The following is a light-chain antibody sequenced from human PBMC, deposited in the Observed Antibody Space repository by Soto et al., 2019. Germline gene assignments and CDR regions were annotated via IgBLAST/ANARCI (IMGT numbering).Light chain of an antibody. CDR1: QNVTSS. J-gene: IGKJ4*01. CDR3: QQYNNWPLT. CDR2: DAS. V-gene: IGKV3-15*01. Sequence: EIVMTQSAATLSVSPGDRATLSCRASQNVTSSLAWYQQRPGQTPRLLIYDASTRATGIPARFSGSGSGTEFTLTISSLQSEDFAVYYCQQYNNWPLTFGGGTKVEIK.